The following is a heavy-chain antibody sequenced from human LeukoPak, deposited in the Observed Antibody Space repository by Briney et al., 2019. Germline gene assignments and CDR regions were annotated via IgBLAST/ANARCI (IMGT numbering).Heavy chain of an antibody. Sequence: GGSLRLSCAASGFTFSSYGMSWVRQAPGKGLEWVSAISSSGGSTYYVDSVKGRFTISRDNSKNTLYLQMNSLRAEDTAVYYCAKMVEVPPARNPHMDVWGKGTTVTVSS. J-gene: IGHJ6*03. V-gene: IGHV3-23*01. CDR2: ISSSGGST. CDR1: GFTFSSYG. D-gene: IGHD2-2*01. CDR3: AKMVEVPPARNPHMDV.